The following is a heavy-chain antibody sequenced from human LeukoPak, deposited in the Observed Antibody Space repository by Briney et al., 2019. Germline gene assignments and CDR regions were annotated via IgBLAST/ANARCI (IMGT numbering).Heavy chain of an antibody. J-gene: IGHJ5*02. Sequence: ASVKVSCKASGGTFSSYAISWVRQAPGQGLEWMGRINPNGGTTTSASKFQGRVTITRDTSTSTVYMELRSLRSEDTAVYYCARGGFGLGVGATRGLNWFDPWGQGTLVTVSS. CDR1: GGTFSSYA. V-gene: IGHV1-46*01. CDR2: INPNGGTT. CDR3: ARGGFGLGVGATRGLNWFDP. D-gene: IGHD1-26*01.